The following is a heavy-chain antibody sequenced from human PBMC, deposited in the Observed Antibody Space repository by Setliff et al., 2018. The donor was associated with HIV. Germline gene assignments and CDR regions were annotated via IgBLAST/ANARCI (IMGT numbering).Heavy chain of an antibody. V-gene: IGHV1-69*05. Sequence: ASVKVSCKASGGTFGASGINWVRQAPGQGLEWVGGIIPIFGTANYAQKFQGRATITTDESTTTAYMELNNLRSDDTAVYYCARGSEISFYYGSGNYYLGAYWGQGTLVTVSS. CDR1: GGTFGASG. CDR2: IIPIFGTA. CDR3: ARGSEISFYYGSGNYYLGAY. D-gene: IGHD3-10*01. J-gene: IGHJ4*02.